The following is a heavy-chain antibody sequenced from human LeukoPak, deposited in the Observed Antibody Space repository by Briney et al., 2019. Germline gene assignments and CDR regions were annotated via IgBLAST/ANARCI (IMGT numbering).Heavy chain of an antibody. CDR2: IKEDGRTS. CDR3: TGLDY. Sequence: GGSLRLSCVASGFTFRTYWMHWIRQAPGKGPVRVSFIKEDGRTSEYADFVRGRFTISRDNAKNTLYLQMNSLTAEDTAMYYCTGLDYWGQGTPVTVSS. V-gene: IGHV3-74*03. J-gene: IGHJ4*02. CDR1: GFTFRTYW.